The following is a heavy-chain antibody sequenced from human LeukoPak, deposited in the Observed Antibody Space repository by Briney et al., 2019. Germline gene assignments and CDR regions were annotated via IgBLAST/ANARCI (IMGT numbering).Heavy chain of an antibody. V-gene: IGHV3-66*01. CDR2: IYSGGAT. J-gene: IGHJ4*02. Sequence: PGGSLRLSCVASGVTVGNNYMIWVRQAPGKGLEWVSGIYSGGATNYADSVKCRFTISRDSSKNTLFLQLNSLRAEDTAVYYCARDPSAVALGTYGWGQGTLVTVSS. CDR1: GVTVGNNY. CDR3: ARDPSAVALGTYG. D-gene: IGHD6-13*01.